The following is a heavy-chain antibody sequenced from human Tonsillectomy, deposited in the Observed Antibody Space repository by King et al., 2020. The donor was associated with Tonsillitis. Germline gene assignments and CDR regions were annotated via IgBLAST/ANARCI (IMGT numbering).Heavy chain of an antibody. D-gene: IGHD6-19*01. CDR1: VSSFTNYW. V-gene: IGHV5-51*01. CDR2: IYPDDSDT. CDR3: ARHGLGAVAGD. Sequence: VQLVQSGAEVKKPGESLKISCKGSVSSFTNYWIGWVRQMPGKGLEWMGIIYPDDSDTKYSPSFQGLVTISADKSISTAYLQWSSLKASDTAIYYCARHGLGAVAGDWGQGTLVTVSS. J-gene: IGHJ4*02.